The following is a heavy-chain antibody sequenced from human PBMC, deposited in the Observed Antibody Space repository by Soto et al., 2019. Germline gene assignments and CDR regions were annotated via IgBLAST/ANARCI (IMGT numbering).Heavy chain of an antibody. CDR1: GFSFSSYD. CDR3: AKGVPSPTQHAFDI. J-gene: IGHJ3*02. Sequence: QVHLVESGGGVVQPGRSLRLSCAASGFSFSSYDMHWVRQAPGKGLEWVAMISYDGSDKYFSDSVKGRLTISRDNSKNRVSLEMNSLRTKDTAAYYCAKGVPSPTQHAFDIWGQGTMVTVSS. V-gene: IGHV3-30*18. CDR2: ISYDGSDK.